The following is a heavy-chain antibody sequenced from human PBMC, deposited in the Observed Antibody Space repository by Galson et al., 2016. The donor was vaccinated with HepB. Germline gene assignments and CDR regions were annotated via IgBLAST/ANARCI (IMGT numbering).Heavy chain of an antibody. CDR2: IYTGGST. CDR1: GFSVSSNF. CDR3: ARAIVAAGNFDY. V-gene: IGHV3-53*01. Sequence: SLRLSCAASGFSVSSNFVSWVRQSPGKGLEWVSVIYTGGSTYYADSVKGRFTISRDNSKNMLYLQMNSLRAEDTAVYYCARAIVAAGNFDYWGQGTLVTVSS. D-gene: IGHD6-13*01. J-gene: IGHJ4*02.